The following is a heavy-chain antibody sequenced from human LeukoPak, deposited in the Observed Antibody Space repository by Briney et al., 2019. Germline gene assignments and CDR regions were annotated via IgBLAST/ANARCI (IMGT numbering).Heavy chain of an antibody. J-gene: IGHJ5*02. Sequence: SETLSLTCTVSGGSISSYYWSWIRQPPGKGLEWIGYIYYSGSTNYNPSLKSRVTISVDTSKNQFSLKLSSVTAADTAVYYCARHARGIAALVDWFDPWGQGTLVTVSS. CDR2: IYYSGST. D-gene: IGHD6-6*01. V-gene: IGHV4-59*08. CDR1: GGSISSYY. CDR3: ARHARGIAALVDWFDP.